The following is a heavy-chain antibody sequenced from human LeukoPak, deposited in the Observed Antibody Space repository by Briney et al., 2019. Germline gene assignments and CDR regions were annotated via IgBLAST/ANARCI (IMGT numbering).Heavy chain of an antibody. D-gene: IGHD2-8*02. J-gene: IGHJ4*02. V-gene: IGHV3-21*01. CDR3: ARDPSLVDVYFDY. Sequence: GGSLRLSCAASGFTFSSYSMNWVRQAPGKGLEWVSSISSSSSYIYYADSVKGRFTISRDNAKNSLYLQMNSLRAEDTAVYYCARDPSLVDVYFDYWGQGTLVTVSS. CDR1: GFTFSSYS. CDR2: ISSSSSYI.